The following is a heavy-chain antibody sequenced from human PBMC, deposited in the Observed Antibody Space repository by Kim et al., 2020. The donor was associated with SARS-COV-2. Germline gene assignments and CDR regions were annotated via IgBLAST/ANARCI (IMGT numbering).Heavy chain of an antibody. CDR3: ARDSDRLQDYGDYPDWFDP. CDR2: ISSSSSYI. D-gene: IGHD4-17*01. Sequence: GGSLRLSCAASGFTFSSYSMNWVRQAPGKGLEWVSSISSSSSYIYYADSVKGRFTISRDNAKNSLYLQMNSLRAEDTAVYYCARDSDRLQDYGDYPDWFDPWGQGALVTVSS. CDR1: GFTFSSYS. J-gene: IGHJ5*02. V-gene: IGHV3-21*01.